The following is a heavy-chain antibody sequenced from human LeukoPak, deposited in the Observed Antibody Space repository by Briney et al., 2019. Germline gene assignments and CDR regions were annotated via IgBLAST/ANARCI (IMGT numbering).Heavy chain of an antibody. J-gene: IGHJ6*02. Sequence: TASETLSLTCTVSGGSISSYYWSWIRQPAGKGLEWIGYIYYSGSTNYNPSLKSRVTISVDTSKNQFSLKLSSVTAADTAVYYCARRGNDFWSGQYGMDVWGQGTTVTVSS. D-gene: IGHD3-3*01. CDR1: GGSISSYY. CDR3: ARRGNDFWSGQYGMDV. CDR2: IYYSGST. V-gene: IGHV4-59*08.